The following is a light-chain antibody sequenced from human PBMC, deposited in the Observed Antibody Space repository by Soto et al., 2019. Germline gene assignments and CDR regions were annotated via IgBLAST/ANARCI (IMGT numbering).Light chain of an antibody. CDR2: YNN. CDR1: DSSIGSNA. Sequence: QSVLTQPPSASETPGQRVTISCSGSDSSIGSNAVNWFQQLPGAAPKLLMYYNNQRPSGVPARFSGSKSGTSASLVISGLQSEAEADYYCATWDDSLSGWVFGGGTKVTVL. V-gene: IGLV1-44*01. CDR3: ATWDDSLSGWV. J-gene: IGLJ3*02.